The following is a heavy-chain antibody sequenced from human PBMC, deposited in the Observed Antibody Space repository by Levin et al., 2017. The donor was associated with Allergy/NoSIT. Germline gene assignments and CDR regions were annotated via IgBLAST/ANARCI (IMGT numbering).Heavy chain of an antibody. D-gene: IGHD4-17*01. V-gene: IGHV3-15*01. Sequence: PGGSLRLSCAASGFTFSNAWMSWVRQAPGKGLEWVGRIKSKTDGGTTDYAAPVKGRFTISRDDSKNTLYLQMNSLKTEDTAVYYCTTEVRGDQDFDYWGQGTLVTVSS. CDR2: IKSKTDGGTT. CDR1: GFTFSNAW. CDR3: TTEVRGDQDFDY. J-gene: IGHJ4*02.